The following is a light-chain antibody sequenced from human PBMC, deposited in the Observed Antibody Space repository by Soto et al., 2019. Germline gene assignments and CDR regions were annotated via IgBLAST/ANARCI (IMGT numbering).Light chain of an antibody. CDR2: GAS. J-gene: IGKJ1*01. V-gene: IGKV3-20*01. CDR3: KQCGCSSRP. Sequence: ELTQSPGTLFLSPGERATLSCRASQCVSSSYLAWYQQKPGQAPSSLIYGASSRAHRIPDRFSGSEYGTLCTLTTSRLEPQDFAVYNCKQCGCSSRPFGQGTKLE. CDR1: QCVSSSY.